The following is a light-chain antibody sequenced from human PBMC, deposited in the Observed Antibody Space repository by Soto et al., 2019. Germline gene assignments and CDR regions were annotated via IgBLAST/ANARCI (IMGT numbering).Light chain of an antibody. V-gene: IGKV3-11*01. CDR2: DAS. CDR1: QSVSSS. J-gene: IGKJ4*01. CDR3: QQRTPWPRLWT. Sequence: EIVLTQSPATLSLSPGERATLSCRASQSVSSSLAWYQQRPGQAPRLLIYDASPKAAGLPARFSGSGSETAFSLTISSREPEDCALYYCQQRTPWPRLWTFGGGTRVEIK.